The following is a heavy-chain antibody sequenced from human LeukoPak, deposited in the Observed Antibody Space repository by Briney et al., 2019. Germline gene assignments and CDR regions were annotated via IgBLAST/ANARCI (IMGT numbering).Heavy chain of an antibody. Sequence: PSETLSLTCTVSGGSISSSSYYWGWIRQPPGKGLEWIGSIYYSGSTYCNPSLKSRVTISIDTSSNQFSLNLNSVTAADTAVYYCARDVHYFDYWGQGILVTVSS. CDR3: ARDVHYFDY. J-gene: IGHJ4*02. V-gene: IGHV4-39*07. CDR1: GGSISSSSYY. D-gene: IGHD6-6*01. CDR2: IYYSGST.